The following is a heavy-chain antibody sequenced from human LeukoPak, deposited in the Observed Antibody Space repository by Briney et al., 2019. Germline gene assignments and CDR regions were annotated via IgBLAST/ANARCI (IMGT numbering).Heavy chain of an antibody. CDR3: ARTTEAHSWRTRYYDYYMDV. CDR2: ISRSARTT. J-gene: IGHJ6*03. V-gene: IGHV3-48*03. CDR1: EFTFSSFE. D-gene: IGHD6-13*01. Sequence: GGSLRLSCAASEFTFSSFEMNWVRQAPGKGLEWISYISRSARTTYHADSVKGRFTISRDNAKNSLYLQMNSLRAEDTAVCYCARTTEAHSWRTRYYDYYMDVWGKGTTVTVSS.